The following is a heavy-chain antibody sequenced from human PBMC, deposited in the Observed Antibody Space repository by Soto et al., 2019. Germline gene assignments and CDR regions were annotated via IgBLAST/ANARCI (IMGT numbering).Heavy chain of an antibody. V-gene: IGHV4-30-4*01. CDR1: GGSISSGDYY. D-gene: IGHD5-18*01. CDR3: AIVVNVDTDFDY. CDR2: IYYSGST. J-gene: IGHJ4*02. Sequence: PSETLSLTCTVSGGSISSGDYYWSWIRQPPGEGLERIGYIYYSGSTYYNPSLKSRVTISVDTSKNQFSLKLSSVTAADTAVYYCAIVVNVDTDFDYWGQGTLVTVSS.